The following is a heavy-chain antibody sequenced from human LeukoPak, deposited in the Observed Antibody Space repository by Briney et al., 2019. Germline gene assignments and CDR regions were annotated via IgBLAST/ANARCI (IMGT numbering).Heavy chain of an antibody. V-gene: IGHV3-23*01. CDR2: ISGSGGST. Sequence: PRGSLRLSCAASGFTFSSYAMSWVRQAPGKGLEWVSAISGSGGSTYYADSVKGRFTISRDNSKNTLYLQMNSLRAEDTAVYYCATDYYGSGSTYYWGQGTLVTVSS. J-gene: IGHJ4*02. CDR1: GFTFSSYA. D-gene: IGHD3-10*01. CDR3: ATDYYGSGSTYY.